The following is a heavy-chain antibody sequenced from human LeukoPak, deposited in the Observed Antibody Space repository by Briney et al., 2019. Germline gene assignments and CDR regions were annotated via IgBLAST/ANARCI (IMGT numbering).Heavy chain of an antibody. CDR2: IIPILGIA. J-gene: IGHJ4*02. V-gene: IGHV1-69*04. D-gene: IGHD6-13*01. Sequence: ASVKVSCKASGGTFSSYAISWVRQAPGQGLEWMGRIIPILGIANYAQKFQGRVTITADKSTSTAYMELSSLRSEDTAVYYCARDRGSSSLLLGYWGQGTLVTVSS. CDR1: GGTFSSYA. CDR3: ARDRGSSSLLLGY.